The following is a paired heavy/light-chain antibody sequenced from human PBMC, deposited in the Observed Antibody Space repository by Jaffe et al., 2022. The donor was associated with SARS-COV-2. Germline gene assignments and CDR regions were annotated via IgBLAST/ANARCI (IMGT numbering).Heavy chain of an antibody. V-gene: IGHV3-23*04. J-gene: IGHJ4*02. D-gene: IGHD3-10*01. Sequence: DVQLVESGGGLGQPGGSLRLSCAASGFTFNNYAMSWVRQAPGKGLEWVSAISSRGGSPYYADSVKGRFTISRDDSKNTVYLQISSLRADDAAVYFCAKDSVAVPSHGEFDYWGQGTLVTVSS. CDR1: GFTFNNYA. CDR3: AKDSVAVPSHGEFDY. CDR2: ISSRGGSP.
Light chain of an antibody. V-gene: IGLV3-1*01. J-gene: IGLJ1*01. CDR3: QAWDSGTYV. Sequence: SYELAQPPSVSVSPGQTASITCSGDRLGERYVSWYQQKPGQSPVLVIYQDVKRPSGIPERFSGSSSGNTATLTISGTRAMDEADYYCQAWDSGTYVFGAGTRVTVL. CDR2: QDV. CDR1: RLGERY.